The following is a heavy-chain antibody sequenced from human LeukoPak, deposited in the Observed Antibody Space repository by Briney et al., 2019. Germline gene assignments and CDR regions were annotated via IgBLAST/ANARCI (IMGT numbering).Heavy chain of an antibody. Sequence: ASVKVSCKASGGTFSSYAISWVRQAPGQGLEWMGGIIPIFGTANYAQEFQGRVTITTDESTSTAYMELSSLRSEDTAVYYCARGAIVVVPAAIPDYYYYYMDVWGKGTMVTVSS. V-gene: IGHV1-69*05. D-gene: IGHD2-2*01. CDR1: GGTFSSYA. CDR2: IIPIFGTA. CDR3: ARGAIVVVPAAIPDYYYYYMDV. J-gene: IGHJ6*03.